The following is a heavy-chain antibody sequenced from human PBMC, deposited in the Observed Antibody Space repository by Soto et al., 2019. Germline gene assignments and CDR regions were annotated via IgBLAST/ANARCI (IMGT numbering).Heavy chain of an antibody. CDR1: GGSVSSGSFF. CDR3: AGEYSSGESGLDSHEY. V-gene: IGHV4-61*01. CDR2: IDYIGTA. Sequence: QVQLQESGPGLVKPSDTLSLTCTVSGGSVSSGSFFWAWIRQATGKGLEWMGSIDYIGTASYNRAAKPRLAKPVESCADWVPRRLTSMTAADPAVYCCAGEYSSGESGLDSHEYWGRGTLVTVSS. D-gene: IGHD3-3*01. J-gene: IGHJ4*02.